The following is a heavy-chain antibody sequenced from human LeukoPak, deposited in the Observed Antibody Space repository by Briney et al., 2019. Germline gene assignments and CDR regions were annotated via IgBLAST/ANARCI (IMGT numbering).Heavy chain of an antibody. V-gene: IGHV3-23*01. J-gene: IGHJ4*02. CDR3: ARDFRLRGSSGNDY. CDR1: GFTFSTYS. D-gene: IGHD3-22*01. Sequence: GGSLRLSCAASGFTFSTYSMSWVRQAPGKGLEWVSGISDGGGRTCYADSVKGRFTISRDNSKNTVFLQMNSLRAEDTAVYYCARDFRLRGSSGNDYWGQGTLVTVSS. CDR2: ISDGGGRT.